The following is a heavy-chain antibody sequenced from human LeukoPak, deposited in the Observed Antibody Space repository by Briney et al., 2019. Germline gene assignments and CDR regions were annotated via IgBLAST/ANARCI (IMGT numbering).Heavy chain of an antibody. CDR1: GYTFTSYG. V-gene: IGHV1-18*01. D-gene: IGHD1-26*01. J-gene: IGHJ4*02. CDR3: ARDGGRVGATVIDY. CDR2: ISAYNGNT. Sequence: ASVKVSCKASGYTFTSYGISWVRRAPGQGLEWMGWISAYNGNTNYAQKLQGRVTMTTDTSTSTAYMELRSLRSDDTAVYYCARDGGRVGATVIDYWGQGTLVTVSS.